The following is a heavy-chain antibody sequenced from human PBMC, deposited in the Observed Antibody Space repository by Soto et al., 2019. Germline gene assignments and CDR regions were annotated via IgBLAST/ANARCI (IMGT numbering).Heavy chain of an antibody. Sequence: ASVKVSCKASGYTFTSNGMSSVRQAPGQGLEWMGWISAYNGNKNYAQKLQGRVTMTTDTSTSTAYMELRSLRSDDTAVYYCARDRVHDSSGYYFDSDSWGQGTLVTVSS. J-gene: IGHJ4*02. V-gene: IGHV1-18*01. CDR2: ISAYNGNK. CDR3: ARDRVHDSSGYYFDSDS. D-gene: IGHD3-22*01. CDR1: GYTFTSNG.